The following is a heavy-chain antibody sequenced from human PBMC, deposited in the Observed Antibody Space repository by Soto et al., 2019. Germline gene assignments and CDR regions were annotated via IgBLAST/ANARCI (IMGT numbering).Heavy chain of an antibody. CDR1: GGSISSGDYY. D-gene: IGHD3-16*01. CDR2: IYYSGST. J-gene: IGHJ6*02. CDR3: ARAWGARRAYGMDV. V-gene: IGHV4-30-4*01. Sequence: QVQLQESGPGLVKPSQTLSLTCTVSGGSISSGDYYWSWIRQPPGKGLEWIGYIYYSGSTYYNPSLQRRVTISGDTSKNHVSLKLSSVTAADTAVYYCARAWGARRAYGMDVWGQGTTVTVSS.